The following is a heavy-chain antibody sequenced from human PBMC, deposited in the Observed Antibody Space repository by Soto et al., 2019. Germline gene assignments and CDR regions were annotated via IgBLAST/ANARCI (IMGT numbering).Heavy chain of an antibody. J-gene: IGHJ4*02. CDR3: GQLWVARGGFDY. D-gene: IGHD5-18*01. V-gene: IGHV4-39*01. CDR2: IYYIGST. CDR1: GGSISSSSYY. Sequence: QLQLQESGPGLVKPSETLSLTCTVSGGSISSSSYYWGWIRQPPGKGLEWIGSIYYIGSTYYNPSLKSRVTISVDTSKNQFSLKLSSVTAADTAVYYCGQLWVARGGFDYWGQGTLVTVSS.